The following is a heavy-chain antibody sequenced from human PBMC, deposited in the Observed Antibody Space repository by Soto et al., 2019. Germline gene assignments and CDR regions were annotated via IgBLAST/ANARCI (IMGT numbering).Heavy chain of an antibody. CDR2: FFSTGST. V-gene: IGHV4-59*01. CDR1: TCSSYSFY. CDR3: ASSRDGYNVNPIDL. J-gene: IGHJ4*02. Sequence: QVQLQVSGPGLLKPSATLSLSCTVSTCSSYSFYWRWIRQPPGKGLEWIGYFFSTGSTNHNHSLKGRVTISLDMSSSQFSLSLTSVTAADTAMDYCASSRDGYNVNPIDLWGQGLLVNVSS. D-gene: IGHD5-12*01.